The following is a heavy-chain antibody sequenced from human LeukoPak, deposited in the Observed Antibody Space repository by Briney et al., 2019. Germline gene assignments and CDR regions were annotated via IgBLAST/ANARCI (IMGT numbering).Heavy chain of an antibody. CDR2: INPSGGT. J-gene: IGHJ4*02. Sequence: GASVKVSCKASGYTFSIYNMHWVRQAPGQGLGWMGIINPSGGTSYAQKLQGRITMTRDTSTVYMELSSLRSEDTAVYYCAREGVAGTGLDYWGQGTLVTVSS. D-gene: IGHD6-13*01. V-gene: IGHV1-46*01. CDR3: AREGVAGTGLDY. CDR1: GYTFSIYN.